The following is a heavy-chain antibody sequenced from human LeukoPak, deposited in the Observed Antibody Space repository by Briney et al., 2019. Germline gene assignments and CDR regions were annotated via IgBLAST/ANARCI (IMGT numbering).Heavy chain of an antibody. CDR2: IIPILGVA. CDR3: ARELGPYYYYGMDV. J-gene: IGHJ6*02. Sequence: ASVKVSCQASGGTFSSYAISWVRQPPGQGLEWMGRIIPILGVANYAQKFQGRVTITADKSTSTAYMELSSLRSEDTAVYYCARELGPYYYYGMDVWGRGTTVTVSS. V-gene: IGHV1-69*04. CDR1: GGTFSSYA.